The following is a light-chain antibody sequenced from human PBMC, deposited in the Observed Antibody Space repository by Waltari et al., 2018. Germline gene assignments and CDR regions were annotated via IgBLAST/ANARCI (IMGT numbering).Light chain of an antibody. CDR2: KAS. CDR1: QSISSW. J-gene: IGKJ2*01. Sequence: DIQMTQSPSTLSASVGDRGTITCRASQSISSWLAWYQQKPGQAPKLLMYKASTLESGVPSRFSGSGSGTEFTLTISSLQADDFATYYCQQYNSDPYTFGQGTKLEIK. CDR3: QQYNSDPYT. V-gene: IGKV1-5*03.